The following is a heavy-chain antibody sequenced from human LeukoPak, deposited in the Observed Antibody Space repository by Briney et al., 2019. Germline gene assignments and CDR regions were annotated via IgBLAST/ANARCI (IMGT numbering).Heavy chain of an antibody. CDR3: ARVYGGNLSDDAFDI. CDR1: GGSISSYY. J-gene: IGHJ3*02. V-gene: IGHV4-59*01. CDR2: IYNSGST. Sequence: SETLSLTCTVSGGSISSYYWSWIRQPPGKGLEWIGYIYNSGSTNYNPSLKSRVTISVDTSKNQFSLKASSVTAADTAVYYCARVYGGNLSDDAFDIWGQGTMVTVSS. D-gene: IGHD4-23*01.